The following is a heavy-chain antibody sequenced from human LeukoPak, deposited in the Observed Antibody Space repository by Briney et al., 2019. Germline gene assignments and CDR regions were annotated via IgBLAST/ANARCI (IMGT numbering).Heavy chain of an antibody. CDR3: ARDHWSDDYVWGSYGY. Sequence: ASVKVSCKPSGYTFTSYGISWVRQAPGQGLEWMGWISAYNGNTNYAQKLQGRVTMTTDTSTSTAYMELRSLRSDDTAVYYCARDHWSDDYVWGSYGYWGQGTLVTVSS. D-gene: IGHD3-16*01. V-gene: IGHV1-18*01. CDR2: ISAYNGNT. CDR1: GYTFTSYG. J-gene: IGHJ4*02.